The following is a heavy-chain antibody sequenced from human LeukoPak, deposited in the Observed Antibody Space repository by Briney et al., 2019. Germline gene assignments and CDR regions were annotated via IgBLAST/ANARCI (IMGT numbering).Heavy chain of an antibody. D-gene: IGHD1-14*01. CDR1: GYTFTGYY. Sequence: ASVKVSCKASGYTFTGYYMHWVRQAPGQGLEWMGWINPNSGGTNYAQKFQGRVTMTRDTSISTAYMELSRLRSDDTAVYYCARHSEPTEHGMDVWGQGTTITVSS. CDR2: INPNSGGT. CDR3: ARHSEPTEHGMDV. J-gene: IGHJ6*02. V-gene: IGHV1-2*02.